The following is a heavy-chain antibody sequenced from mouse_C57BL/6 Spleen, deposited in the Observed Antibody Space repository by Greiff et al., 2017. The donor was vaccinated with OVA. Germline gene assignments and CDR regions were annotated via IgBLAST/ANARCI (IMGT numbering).Heavy chain of an antibody. CDR1: GFTFSSYA. V-gene: IGHV5-4*01. J-gene: IGHJ4*01. CDR2: ISDGGSYT. Sequence: EVKVVESGGGLVKPGGSLKLSCAASGFTFSSYAMSWVRQTPEKRLEWVATISDGGSYTYYPDNVKGRFTISRDNAKNNLYLQMSHLKSEDTAMYYCARDQEDYDDAMDYWGQGTSVTVSS. CDR3: ARDQEDYDDAMDY. D-gene: IGHD2-4*01.